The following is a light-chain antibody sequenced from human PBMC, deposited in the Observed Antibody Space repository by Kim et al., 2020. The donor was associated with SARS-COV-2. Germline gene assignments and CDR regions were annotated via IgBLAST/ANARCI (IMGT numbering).Light chain of an antibody. CDR1: HDIGNV. J-gene: IGKJ5*01. Sequence: EFVEERENNTCRASHDIGNVVVWYQQNPGREPKRLIYGASNLQSGVPSRFSGSGSETEFTLTINSLKPLDFATYFCIQHRTNPLTFVQGTRLEIK. CDR3: IQHRTNPLT. V-gene: IGKV1-17*01. CDR2: GAS.